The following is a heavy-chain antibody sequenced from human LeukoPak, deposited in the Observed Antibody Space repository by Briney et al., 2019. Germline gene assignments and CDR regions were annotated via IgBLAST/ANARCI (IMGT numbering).Heavy chain of an antibody. Sequence: ASVKVSCKASGYTFTGYYMHWVRQAPGQGLEWMGWINPNSGGTNYAQKFQGRVTMTRDTSISTAYMELSRLRSDDTAVYYCARELLRRYNWFDPWGQGTLVTVSS. CDR1: GYTFTGYY. J-gene: IGHJ5*02. CDR3: ARELLRRYNWFDP. D-gene: IGHD1-26*01. V-gene: IGHV1-2*02. CDR2: INPNSGGT.